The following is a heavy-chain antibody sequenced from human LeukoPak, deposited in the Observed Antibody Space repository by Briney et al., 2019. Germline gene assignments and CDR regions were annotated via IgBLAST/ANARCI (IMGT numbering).Heavy chain of an antibody. V-gene: IGHV1-69*06. CDR2: IIPIFGTA. J-gene: IGHJ5*02. Sequence: ASVKVSCKASGGTFCSYAISRARQAPGQGREWMGRIIPIFGTANYAQKFQGRVTITADKSTSTAYMELSSLRSEDTAVYYCARGCRGINTPYKRVDHWGQGTLVTVSS. CDR1: GGTFCSYA. D-gene: IGHD1-1*01. CDR3: ARGCRGINTPYKRVDH.